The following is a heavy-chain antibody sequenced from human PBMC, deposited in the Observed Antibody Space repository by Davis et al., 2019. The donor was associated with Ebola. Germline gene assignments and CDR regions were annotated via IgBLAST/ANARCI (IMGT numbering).Heavy chain of an antibody. Sequence: ASVKVSCKASGYTFTTYTINWVRQAPGQGLEWMGWINTNTGNPMYAQGFTGRFVFSLDTSVSTAYLQINSLSADDTAVYYCARVGHLEYYYGMDVWGKGTTVTVSS. CDR2: INTNTGNP. CDR3: ARVGHLEYYYGMDV. CDR1: GYTFTTYT. J-gene: IGHJ6*04. V-gene: IGHV7-4-1*02. D-gene: IGHD6-6*01.